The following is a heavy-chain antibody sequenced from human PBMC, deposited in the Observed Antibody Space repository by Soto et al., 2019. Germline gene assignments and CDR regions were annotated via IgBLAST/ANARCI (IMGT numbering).Heavy chain of an antibody. CDR2: IFWDDDK. J-gene: IGHJ4*02. Sequence: QITLKESGPALVRPTQTLPLTCSFSGFSLTTRGVAVGWIRQPPGKALEWLALIFWDDDKWYSPSLRSRLTITEDTSKNQVVLTMTNMDPADTATYYCAHRSRGYAYYFDQWGQGTLVTVSS. CDR3: AHRSRGYAYYFDQ. D-gene: IGHD5-12*01. V-gene: IGHV2-5*02. CDR1: GFSLTTRGVA.